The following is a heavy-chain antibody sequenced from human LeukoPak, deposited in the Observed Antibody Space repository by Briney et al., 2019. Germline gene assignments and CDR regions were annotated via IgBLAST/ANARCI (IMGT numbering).Heavy chain of an antibody. D-gene: IGHD6-19*01. Sequence: KPSETLSLTCAVYGGSFSGYYWSWIRQPPGKGLEWIGEINHSGSTNYNPSLKSRVTISVDTSKNQFSPKLSSVTAADTAVYYCARGRIAVYYYYYYMDVWGKGTTVTVSS. V-gene: IGHV4-34*01. CDR3: ARGRIAVYYYYYYMDV. CDR2: INHSGST. J-gene: IGHJ6*03. CDR1: GGSFSGYY.